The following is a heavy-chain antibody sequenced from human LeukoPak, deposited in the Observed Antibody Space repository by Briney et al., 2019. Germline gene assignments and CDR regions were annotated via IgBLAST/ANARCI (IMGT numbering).Heavy chain of an antibody. CDR3: ARDPGSGYVNNWFDP. J-gene: IGHJ5*02. Sequence: PGGSLRLSCAASGFTFSSYSMNWVRQAPGKGLEWVSSISGSSSYIYYADSVKGRFTISRDNAKNSLYLQMYSLRAEDTAVYYCARDPGSGYVNNWFDPWGQGILVTVSS. V-gene: IGHV3-21*01. CDR2: ISGSSSYI. D-gene: IGHD3-22*01. CDR1: GFTFSSYS.